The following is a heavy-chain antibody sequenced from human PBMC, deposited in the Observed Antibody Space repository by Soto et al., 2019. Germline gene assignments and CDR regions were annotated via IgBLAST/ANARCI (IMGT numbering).Heavy chain of an antibody. CDR2: ITGGGGNT. CDR3: AKGLRGYGSSDSCYAYRFDP. CDR1: GFTFSSYA. J-gene: IGHJ5*02. D-gene: IGHD2-2*01. Sequence: PGGSLRLSCAASGFTFSSYAMSWVRQAPGNGLEWVSAITGGGGNTFYADSVKGRFTISRDNSKNTLYLQMNSLRAEDTAVYYCAKGLRGYGSSDSCYAYRFDPCGQGTQVTVSS. V-gene: IGHV3-23*01.